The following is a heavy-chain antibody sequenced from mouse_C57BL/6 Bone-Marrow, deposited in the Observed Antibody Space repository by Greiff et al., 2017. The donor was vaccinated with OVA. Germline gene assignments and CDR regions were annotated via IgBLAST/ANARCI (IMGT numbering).Heavy chain of an antibody. V-gene: IGHV1-52*01. J-gene: IGHJ3*01. CDR2: IDPSDSET. Sequence: QVQLQQPGAELVRPGSSVKLSCKASGYTFTSYWMHWVKQRPIQGLEWIGNIDPSDSETHYNQKFKDKATLTVDKSSSTAYMQLSSLTSEDSAVYYCARSLYYGNSAWFAYWGQGTLVTVSA. CDR1: GYTFTSYW. CDR3: ARSLYYGNSAWFAY. D-gene: IGHD2-1*01.